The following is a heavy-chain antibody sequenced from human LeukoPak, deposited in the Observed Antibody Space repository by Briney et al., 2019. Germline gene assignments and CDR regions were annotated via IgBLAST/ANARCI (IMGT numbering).Heavy chain of an antibody. CDR2: IYSGGDT. CDR3: AKDLAEMATIIDY. J-gene: IGHJ4*02. V-gene: IGHV3-53*01. Sequence: GGSLRLSCAASDFTVSSNFMSWVRQAPGKGLEWVSVIYSGGDTYYTDSVKGRFTISRDNSKNTLYLQMNSLRAEDTAVYYCAKDLAEMATIIDYWGQGTLVTVSP. D-gene: IGHD5-24*01. CDR1: DFTVSSNF.